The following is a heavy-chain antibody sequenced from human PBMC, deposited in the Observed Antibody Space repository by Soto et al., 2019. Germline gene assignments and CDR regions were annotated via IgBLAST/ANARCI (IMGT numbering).Heavy chain of an antibody. Sequence: GASVKVSCKASGFTFTNYGISWLRQAPGQGFEWMGWITGSTGDTNYAQKFQDRLAMTTDTSADTAYMELRSLRGDDTAVYYCARDKVGTAADFWGQGTLVTVSS. CDR1: GFTFTNYG. CDR3: ARDKVGTAADF. D-gene: IGHD2-15*01. J-gene: IGHJ4*02. CDR2: ITGSTGDT. V-gene: IGHV1-18*01.